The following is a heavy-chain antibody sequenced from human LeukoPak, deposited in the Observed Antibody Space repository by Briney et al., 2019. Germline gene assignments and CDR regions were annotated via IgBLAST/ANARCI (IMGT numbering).Heavy chain of an antibody. D-gene: IGHD2-15*01. Sequence: GGSLRLSCAASGFTVGSNYMSWVRQAPGKGLEWVSVIYSGGNTYYTDSVKGRFTISRDNSKNTLYLQMNSLRAEDTAVYYCARGWVGDYWGQGTLVTVSS. CDR3: ARGWVGDY. J-gene: IGHJ4*02. CDR1: GFTVGSNY. CDR2: IYSGGNT. V-gene: IGHV3-53*01.